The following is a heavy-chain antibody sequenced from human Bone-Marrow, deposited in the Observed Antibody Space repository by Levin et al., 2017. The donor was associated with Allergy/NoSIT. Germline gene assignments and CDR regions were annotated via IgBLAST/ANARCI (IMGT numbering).Heavy chain of an antibody. D-gene: IGHD3-10*01. V-gene: IGHV3-30-3*01. Sequence: GESLKISCAASGFTFSSYAMHWVRQAPGKGLEWVAVISYDGSNKYYADSVKGRFTISRDNSKNTLYLQMNSLRAEDTAVYYCARDWGGSRYYGSGSFIIGYFDYWGQGTLVTVSS. CDR1: GFTFSSYA. CDR3: ARDWGGSRYYGSGSFIIGYFDY. CDR2: ISYDGSNK. J-gene: IGHJ4*02.